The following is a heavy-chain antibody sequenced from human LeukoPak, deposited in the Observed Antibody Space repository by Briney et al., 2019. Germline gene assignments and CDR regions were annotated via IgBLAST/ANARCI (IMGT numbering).Heavy chain of an antibody. V-gene: IGHV3-23*01. Sequence: GGSLRLSCAASGFTFSSYGMSWVRQAPGKGLEWVSAISGSGGSTYYADSVKGRFTISRDNSKNTLYLQMNSLRAEDTAVYYCAKGLYCSGGSCLNWFDPWGQGTLVTVSS. CDR2: ISGSGGST. CDR3: AKGLYCSGGSCLNWFDP. J-gene: IGHJ5*02. D-gene: IGHD2-15*01. CDR1: GFTFSSYG.